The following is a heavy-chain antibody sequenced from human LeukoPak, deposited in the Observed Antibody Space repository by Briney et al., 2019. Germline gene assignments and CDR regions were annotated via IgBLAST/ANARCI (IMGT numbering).Heavy chain of an antibody. CDR1: GGSISSYY. J-gene: IGHJ6*02. Sequence: SETLSLTCTVAGGSISSYYWSWIRQPPGKGLEWIGYIYYSGSTNYNPSLMSRVTISVDTSKNQFSLKLRSVTAADTAVYYCARHKDCSSTSCYPLSYYYGMDVCGQGPTVTVSS. V-gene: IGHV4-59*08. D-gene: IGHD2-2*01. CDR3: ARHKDCSSTSCYPLSYYYGMDV. CDR2: IYYSGST.